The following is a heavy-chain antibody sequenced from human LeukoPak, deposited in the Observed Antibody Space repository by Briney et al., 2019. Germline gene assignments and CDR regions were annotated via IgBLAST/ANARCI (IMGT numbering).Heavy chain of an antibody. CDR1: GGTFSSYA. J-gene: IGHJ5*02. CDR3: ATLTVLSYSNSWFDP. Sequence: SVKVSCKASGGTFSSYAISWVRQAPGQGLEWMGGIIPIFGTANYAQKFQGRVTITADESTSTAYMELRSLRSDDTAVYYCATLTVLSYSNSWFDPWGQGTLVTVSS. CDR2: IIPIFGTA. D-gene: IGHD4-11*01. V-gene: IGHV1-69*13.